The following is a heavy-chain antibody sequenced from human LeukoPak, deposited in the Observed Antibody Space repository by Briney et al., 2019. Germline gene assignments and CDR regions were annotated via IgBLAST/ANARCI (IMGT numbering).Heavy chain of an antibody. D-gene: IGHD3-3*01. V-gene: IGHV3-33*01. CDR2: IWYDGSNK. CDR1: GFTFSSYG. CDR3: ARGGYDFWSGTHDY. J-gene: IGHJ4*02. Sequence: GGSLRLSCAASGFTFSSYGMHWVRQAPGKGLEWVAVIWYDGSNKYYADSVKGRFTISRDNSKNTLYLQMNSLRAEDTAVYYCARGGYDFWSGTHDYWGQGTLVTVSS.